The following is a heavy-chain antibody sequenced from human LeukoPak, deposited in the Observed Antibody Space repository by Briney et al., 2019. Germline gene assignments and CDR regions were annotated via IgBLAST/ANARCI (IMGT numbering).Heavy chain of an antibody. CDR1: GGSISSYY. CDR2: IYNSGST. V-gene: IGHV4-59*01. D-gene: IGHD3-10*01. J-gene: IGHJ4*02. Sequence: PSETLSLTCTVSGGSISSYYWSWIRQPPGKGLEWIGYIYNSGSTNYNPSLKSRVTISVDTSKNQFSLKLSSVTAADTAVYYCARDRITMVRGVTTDYWGQGTLVTVSS. CDR3: ARDRITMVRGVTTDY.